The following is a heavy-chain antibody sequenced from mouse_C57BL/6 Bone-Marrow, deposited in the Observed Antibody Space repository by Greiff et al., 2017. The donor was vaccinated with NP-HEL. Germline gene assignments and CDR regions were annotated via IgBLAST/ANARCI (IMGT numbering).Heavy chain of an antibody. CDR3: ARWNYGSSYAMDY. V-gene: IGHV1-4*01. D-gene: IGHD1-1*01. Sequence: QVQLKESGAELARPGASVKMSCKASGYTFTSYTMHWVKQRPGQGLEWIGYINPSSGYTKYNQKFKDKATLTADKSSSTAYMQLSSLTSEDSAVYYCARWNYGSSYAMDYWGQGTSVTASS. CDR2: INPSSGYT. CDR1: GYTFTSYT. J-gene: IGHJ4*01.